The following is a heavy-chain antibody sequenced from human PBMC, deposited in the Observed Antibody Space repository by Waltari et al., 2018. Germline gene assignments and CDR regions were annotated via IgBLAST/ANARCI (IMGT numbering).Heavy chain of an antibody. V-gene: IGHV3-74*01. CDR1: GFTFSASG. CDR3: ASLKLVVAFDAFDV. D-gene: IGHD3-22*01. CDR2: IKGDGSDT. J-gene: IGHJ3*01. Sequence: EVQLVESGGGLVQPGGSLRLSWAVSGFTFSASGMHWVRHAPGKGLVWVARIKGDGSDTIYADSVRGRFTISRDNAKNTLYLQMNSLRPEDTAVYYCASLKLVVAFDAFDVWGQGTMVTVSS.